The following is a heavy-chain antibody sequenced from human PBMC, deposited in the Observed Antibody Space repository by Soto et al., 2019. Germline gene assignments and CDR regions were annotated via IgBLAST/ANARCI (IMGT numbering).Heavy chain of an antibody. J-gene: IGHJ3*02. CDR3: ARELTGDLFAFDI. CDR2: TYYRSKWYN. Sequence: SQTLSLTCAISGDSVSSNSAAWSWIRQSPSRGLEWLGRTYYRSKWYNDYAVSVKSRITINPDTSKNQFSLQLNSVTPEDTAVYYCARELTGDLFAFDIWGQGTMVTVSS. D-gene: IGHD7-27*01. V-gene: IGHV6-1*01. CDR1: GDSVSSNSAA.